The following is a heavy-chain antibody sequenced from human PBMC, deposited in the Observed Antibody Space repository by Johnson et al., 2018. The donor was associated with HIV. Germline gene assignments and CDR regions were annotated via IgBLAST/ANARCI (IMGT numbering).Heavy chain of an antibody. CDR2: ISYTGGSI. Sequence: QVQLVESGGGVVQPGRSLRLSCAASGFAFSSYTMHWVRQVPGKGLDWVAVISYTGGSIDYAGSVKGRFTVSRDNSEKIVFLQMNSLRAEDTAEYFCARRGSYDYDWPGHLTETGFDLWGHGTAVTVSS. J-gene: IGHJ3*01. V-gene: IGHV3-30-3*01. CDR1: GFAFSSYT. D-gene: IGHD3-16*01. CDR3: ARRGSYDYDWPGHLTETGFDL.